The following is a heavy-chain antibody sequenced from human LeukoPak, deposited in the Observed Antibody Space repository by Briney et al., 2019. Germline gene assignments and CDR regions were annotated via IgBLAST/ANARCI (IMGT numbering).Heavy chain of an antibody. Sequence: GGSLRLSCAASEFTFSNYWMSWVRQAPGKGLEWVANIKQDGSEKYYVDSVKGRFTISRDNAKNSLYLQMNSLRAEDTAVYYCASEVGAPFGYWGQGTLVTVSS. V-gene: IGHV3-7*01. CDR2: IKQDGSEK. J-gene: IGHJ4*02. CDR3: ASEVGAPFGY. CDR1: EFTFSNYW. D-gene: IGHD1-26*01.